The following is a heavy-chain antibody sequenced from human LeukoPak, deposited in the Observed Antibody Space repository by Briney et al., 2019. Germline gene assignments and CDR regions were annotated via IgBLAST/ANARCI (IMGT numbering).Heavy chain of an antibody. D-gene: IGHD1-14*01. CDR1: GLTFSTSG. V-gene: IGHV3-21*06. CDR3: ATETNGRHYDY. Sequence: GGSLRLSCTASGLTFSTSGFNWVRQAPGKGLEWVASIGPTGSDRYHADSIKGRFTISRDNANNFPYLQMNSLRAEDTAVYYCATETNGRHYDYWGQGTLLTVSS. J-gene: IGHJ4*02. CDR2: IGPTGSDR.